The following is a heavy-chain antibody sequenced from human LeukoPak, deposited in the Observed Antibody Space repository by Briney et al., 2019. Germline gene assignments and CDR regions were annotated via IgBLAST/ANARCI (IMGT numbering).Heavy chain of an antibody. D-gene: IGHD2-2*03. V-gene: IGHV1-18*01. Sequence: ASVKVSCKASGYTFTSYGISWVRQAPGQGLEWMGWISAYNGNTNYAQKLQGRVTMTTDTSTSTAYTELRSLRSDDTAVYYCARGGYCSSTSCQALDNFDYWGQGTLVTVSS. CDR3: ARGGYCSSTSCQALDNFDY. CDR1: GYTFTSYG. J-gene: IGHJ4*02. CDR2: ISAYNGNT.